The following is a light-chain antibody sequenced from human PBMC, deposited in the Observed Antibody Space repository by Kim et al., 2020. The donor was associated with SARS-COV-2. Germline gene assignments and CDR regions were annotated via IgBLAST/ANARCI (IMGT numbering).Light chain of an antibody. J-gene: IGLJ3*02. V-gene: IGLV1-47*01. CDR2: RNN. Sequence: RLAISSSGSSSNIGSNYVYWYQQLPGTAPKLLIYRNNKRPSGVPDRVSGSKSGTSASLAISGLRSEDEADYYCAAWDDSLSGWVFGGGTQLTVL. CDR1: SSNIGSNY. CDR3: AAWDDSLSGWV.